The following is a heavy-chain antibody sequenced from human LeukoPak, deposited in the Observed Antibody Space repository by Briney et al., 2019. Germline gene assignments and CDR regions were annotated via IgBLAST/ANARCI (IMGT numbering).Heavy chain of an antibody. CDR1: GYSFTTYW. CDR2: IYPGNSDT. D-gene: IGHD6-13*01. J-gene: IGHJ4*02. V-gene: IGHV5-51*01. Sequence: ESLKISCKGSGYSFTTYWIGWVRQIPGKGLEWMGIIYPGNSDTRYSPSFQGQVTISADKSISTAYLQWSSLKASDTAMYYCARHPAVYSSPFDYWGQGTLVTVSS. CDR3: ARHPAVYSSPFDY.